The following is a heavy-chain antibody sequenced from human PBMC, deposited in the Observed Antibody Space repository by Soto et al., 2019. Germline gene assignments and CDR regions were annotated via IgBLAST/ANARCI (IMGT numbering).Heavy chain of an antibody. J-gene: IGHJ6*02. CDR2: IWYDGSNK. V-gene: IGHV3-33*01. Sequence: QVQLVESGGGVVQPGRSLRLSCAASGFTFSSYGMHWVRQAPGKGLEWVAVIWYDGSNKYYADSVKGRFTISRDNSKNTLYLQMNSLRAEDTAVYYSARDNSPDYGDYSGYYYYGMDVWGQGTTVTVSS. D-gene: IGHD4-17*01. CDR3: ARDNSPDYGDYSGYYYYGMDV. CDR1: GFTFSSYG.